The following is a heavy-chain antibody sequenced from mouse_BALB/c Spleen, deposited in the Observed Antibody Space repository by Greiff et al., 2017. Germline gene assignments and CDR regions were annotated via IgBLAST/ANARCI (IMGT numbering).Heavy chain of an antibody. CDR1: GFTFSSYG. Sequence: EVMLVESGGGLVQPGGSLKLSCAASGFTFSSYGMSWVRQTPDKRLELVATINSNGGSTYYPDSVKGRFTISRDNAKNTLYLQMSSLKSEDTAMYYCARDHAWFAYWGQGTLVTVSA. CDR3: ARDHAWFAY. CDR2: INSNGGST. V-gene: IGHV5-6-3*01. J-gene: IGHJ3*01.